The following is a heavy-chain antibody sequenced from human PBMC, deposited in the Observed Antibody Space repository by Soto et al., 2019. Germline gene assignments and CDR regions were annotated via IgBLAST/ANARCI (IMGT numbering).Heavy chain of an antibody. CDR2: LYSGGTT. J-gene: IGHJ4*02. V-gene: IGHV3-53*01. D-gene: IGHD4-4*01. CDR1: GFTVSGYC. CDR3: ASGPSRLQLFDY. Sequence: PGGSLRLSCAASGFTVSGYCMSWVRQAPGKGLEWISILYSGGTTYYADSVKGRFTISRDTSKNTLYLQMNSLRAEDTAVYYCASGPSRLQLFDYWGQGTLVTVSS.